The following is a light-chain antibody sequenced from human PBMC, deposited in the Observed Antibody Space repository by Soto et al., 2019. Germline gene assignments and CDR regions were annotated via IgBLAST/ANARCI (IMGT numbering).Light chain of an antibody. J-gene: IGLJ1*01. V-gene: IGLV2-11*01. CDR2: DVT. CDR3: GSYVGTDTYS. CDR1: SSDVGGYNY. Sequence: QSVLTQPRSGSGSTGQSVTISCTGTSSDVGGYNYVSLYQQHPGKAPELMIYDVTKRPSGVPDRFSGSKSGNTASLTSSGLQAEDEADYYCGSYVGTDTYSFGTGTKVTV.